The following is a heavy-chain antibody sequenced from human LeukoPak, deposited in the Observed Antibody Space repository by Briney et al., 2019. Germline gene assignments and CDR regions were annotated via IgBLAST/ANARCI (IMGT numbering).Heavy chain of an antibody. V-gene: IGHV1-69*01. CDR1: GGTFSSYA. D-gene: IGHD3-10*01. J-gene: IGHJ5*02. Sequence: SVKVSCKASGGTFSSYAISWVRQAPGQGLEWMGGIIPIFGTANYAQKFQGRVTITADESTSTAYMELSSLRSEDTAVYYCAGCLVRGVIIKGNWFDHWGQGTLVTVSS. CDR3: AGCLVRGVIIKGNWFDH. CDR2: IIPIFGTA.